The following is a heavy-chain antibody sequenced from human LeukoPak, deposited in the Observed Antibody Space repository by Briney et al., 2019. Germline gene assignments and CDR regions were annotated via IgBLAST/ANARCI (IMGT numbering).Heavy chain of an antibody. J-gene: IGHJ3*02. CDR2: ITWGRDNL. CDR3: ARDGFGNVGNDAFDI. CDR1: GFIFDDYA. V-gene: IGHV3-9*01. Sequence: GGSLRLSCAVSGFIFDDYAMHWVRQAPGKGLEWVSGITWGRDNLAYAASVKGRFTISRDNAKNSLYLQMNSLRAEDTAVYYCARDGFGNVGNDAFDIWGQGTMVTVSS. D-gene: IGHD3-10*01.